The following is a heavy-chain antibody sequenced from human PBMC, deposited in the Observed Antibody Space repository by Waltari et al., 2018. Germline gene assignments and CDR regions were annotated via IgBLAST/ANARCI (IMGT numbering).Heavy chain of an antibody. CDR1: GFTFSNYI. V-gene: IGHV3-30-3*01. CDR2: ITYDGSNK. D-gene: IGHD3-10*01. J-gene: IGHJ4*02. CDR3: ARDLITVIQGALGY. Sequence: QVQLVESGGGVVQPGRSLRLSCAASGFTFSNYIMHWVRQAPGKGLEWVAVITYDGSNKYYADSVKGRFTISRVNSKNTLYLQMNSLRVEDTAVYFCARDLITVIQGALGYWGQGTLVTVSS.